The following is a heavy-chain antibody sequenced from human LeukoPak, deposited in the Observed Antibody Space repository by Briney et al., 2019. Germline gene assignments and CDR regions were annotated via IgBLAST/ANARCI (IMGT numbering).Heavy chain of an antibody. Sequence: ASVKVSCKASGYTFTGYYMHWVRQAPGQGLEWMGRINPNSGGTNYAQKFQGRVTITRDTSISTAYMELSRLRSDDTAVYYCARARGSGYYENPHYWGQGTLVTVSS. D-gene: IGHD3-22*01. V-gene: IGHV1-2*06. CDR3: ARARGSGYYENPHY. CDR2: INPNSGGT. J-gene: IGHJ4*02. CDR1: GYTFTGYY.